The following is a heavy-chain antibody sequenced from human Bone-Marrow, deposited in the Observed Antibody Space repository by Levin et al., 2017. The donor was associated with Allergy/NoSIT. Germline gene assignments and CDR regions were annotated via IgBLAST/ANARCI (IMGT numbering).Heavy chain of an antibody. D-gene: IGHD2-15*01. CDR2: ISGSGGST. J-gene: IGHJ4*02. CDR1: GFTFSSYA. CDR3: AKDFSGGIVVVVAATWGFDY. V-gene: IGHV3-23*01. Sequence: AGGSLRLSCAASGFTFSSYAMSWVRQAPGKGLEWVSAISGSGGSTYYADSVKGRFTISRDNSKNTLYLQMNSLRAEDTAVYYCAKDFSGGIVVVVAATWGFDYWGQGTLVTVSS.